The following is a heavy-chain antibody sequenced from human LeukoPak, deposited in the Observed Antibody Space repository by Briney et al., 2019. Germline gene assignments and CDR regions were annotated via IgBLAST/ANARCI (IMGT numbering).Heavy chain of an antibody. CDR3: AARGSSSWPEYFQH. Sequence: GASVKVSCKVSGYTLTELSMHWVRQAPGKGLEWMGGFDPEDGETIYAQKFQGRVTMTEDTSTDTAYMELSSLRSEDTAVYYCAARGSSSWPEYFQHWGQGTLVTVSS. CDR1: GYTLTELS. CDR2: FDPEDGET. D-gene: IGHD6-13*01. J-gene: IGHJ1*01. V-gene: IGHV1-24*01.